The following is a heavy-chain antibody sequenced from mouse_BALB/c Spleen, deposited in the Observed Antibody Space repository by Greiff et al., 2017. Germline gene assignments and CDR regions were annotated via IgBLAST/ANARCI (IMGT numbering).Heavy chain of an antibody. V-gene: IGHV2-5-1*01. D-gene: IGHD1-1*01. Sequence: VQLQQSGPSLVQPSQSLSITCTVSGFSLTSYGVHWVRQSPGKGLEWLGVIWRGGSTDYNAAFMSRLSITKDNSKSQVFFKMNSLQADDTAIYYCAKNEGFITTVVATFYAMDYWGQGTSVTVSS. CDR1: GFSLTSYG. J-gene: IGHJ4*01. CDR3: AKNEGFITTVVATFYAMDY. CDR2: IWRGGST.